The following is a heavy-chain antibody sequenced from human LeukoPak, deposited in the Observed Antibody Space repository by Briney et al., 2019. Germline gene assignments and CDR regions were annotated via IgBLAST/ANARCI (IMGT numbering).Heavy chain of an antibody. CDR3: ARGGWGGYRTDSDY. Sequence: GASVKVSCKASGYTFTDYYMHWVRQAPGQGLEWMGWINPNSGGTNYAQKFQGRVTMTRDTSISTAYMELSRLRSDDTAVYYCARGGWGGYRTDSDYWGQGTLVTVSS. J-gene: IGHJ4*02. CDR1: GYTFTDYY. D-gene: IGHD5-12*01. V-gene: IGHV1-2*02. CDR2: INPNSGGT.